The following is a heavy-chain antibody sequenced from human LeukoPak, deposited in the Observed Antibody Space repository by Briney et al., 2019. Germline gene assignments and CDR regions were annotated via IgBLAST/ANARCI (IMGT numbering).Heavy chain of an antibody. J-gene: IGHJ4*02. D-gene: IGHD4-23*01. CDR3: AKDVTVVTPRDLFDY. CDR1: GFTFSTYA. CDR2: ISGRGGST. Sequence: GGSLRLSCVASGFTFSTYAMTWVRQAPGKGLEWVSAISGRGGSTYYADSVKGRFTISRNNSKNTVYLQMNSLRAEDTAVYYCAKDVTVVTPRDLFDYWGQGTLVTVSS. V-gene: IGHV3-23*01.